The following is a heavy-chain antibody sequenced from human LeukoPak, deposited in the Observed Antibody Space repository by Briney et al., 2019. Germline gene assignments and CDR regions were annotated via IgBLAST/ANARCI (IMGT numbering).Heavy chain of an antibody. J-gene: IGHJ4*02. CDR2: IYYSGST. CDR3: ARSPRGYSYGDIDY. CDR1: GGSISSYY. D-gene: IGHD5-18*01. Sequence: PSETLSLTCTVSGGSISSYYWSRIPQPPGKGLEWIGYIYYSGSTNYNPSLKSRVTISVDTSKNQFSLKLSSVTAADTAVYYCARSPRGYSYGDIDYWGQGTLVTVSS. V-gene: IGHV4-59*01.